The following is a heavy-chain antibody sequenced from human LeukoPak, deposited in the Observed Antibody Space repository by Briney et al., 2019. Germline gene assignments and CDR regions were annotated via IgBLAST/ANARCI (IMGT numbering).Heavy chain of an antibody. CDR1: RFTFSDAW. Sequence: GGSLRLSCAVSRFTFSDAWMAWVRQAPGKGLEHVGRIRSQSDGGTADYAAPVKDRFTISRDDSNNMVYLYMNNLKIEDTAMYYCTAGYGTIDFWGQGTLVAVSS. CDR3: TAGYGTIDF. J-gene: IGHJ4*02. CDR2: IRSQSDGGTA. V-gene: IGHV3-15*01. D-gene: IGHD2-8*01.